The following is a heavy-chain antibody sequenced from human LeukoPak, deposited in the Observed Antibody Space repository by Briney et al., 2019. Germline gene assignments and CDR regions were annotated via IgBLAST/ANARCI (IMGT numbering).Heavy chain of an antibody. CDR3: AGLTRRGFIDY. J-gene: IGHJ4*02. CDR2: IYTSGST. V-gene: IGHV4-4*07. CDR1: GGSISSYY. D-gene: IGHD4/OR15-4a*01. Sequence: PSETLSLTCTVSGGSISSYYWSWIRQPAGKGLEWIGRIYTSGSTNYNPSLKSRVTISVDTSKNQFSLKLSSVTAADTAVHYCAGLTRRGFIDYWGQGTLVTVSS.